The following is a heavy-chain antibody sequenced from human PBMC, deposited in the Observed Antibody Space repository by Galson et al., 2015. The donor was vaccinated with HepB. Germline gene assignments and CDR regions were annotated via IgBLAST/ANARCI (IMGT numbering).Heavy chain of an antibody. CDR2: ISGGGGST. Sequence: SLRLSCAASGFTFSSYGMSWVRQAPGKGLEWVSSISGGGGSTQYADSVKGRFTISRDNSKNTMYLQMNSLRAEDTAVYYCAKTLRIPTAGYYYYMDVWGTGTTVTVSS. CDR1: GFTFSSYG. D-gene: IGHD6-13*01. CDR3: AKTLRIPTAGYYYYMDV. V-gene: IGHV3-23*01. J-gene: IGHJ6*03.